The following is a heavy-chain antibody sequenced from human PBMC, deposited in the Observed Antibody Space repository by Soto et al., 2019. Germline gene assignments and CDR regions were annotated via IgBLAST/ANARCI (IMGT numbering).Heavy chain of an antibody. D-gene: IGHD2-2*01. V-gene: IGHV1-2*02. J-gene: IGHJ4*02. CDR1: GYTFTGYY. CDR3: ARDRKARRDIVVVPAASPFAY. Sequence: GASVKVSCKASGYTFTGYYMHWVRQAPGQGLEWMGWINPNSGGTNYAQKFQGRVTMTRDTSISTAYMELSRLRSDDTAVYYCARDRKARRDIVVVPAASPFAYCGQGTLLTVSS. CDR2: INPNSGGT.